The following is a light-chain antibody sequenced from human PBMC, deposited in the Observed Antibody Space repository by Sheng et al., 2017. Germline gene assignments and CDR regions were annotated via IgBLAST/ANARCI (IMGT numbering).Light chain of an antibody. V-gene: IGLV3-1*01. CDR3: QAWDSRFVV. CDR2: QDK. Sequence: SYKLTQPPSVSVSPGQTAKITCSGHKLGDKDACWYQQKPGQSPVLIIFQDKERPSGIPARFSGSNSGNTATLTISETQAMDEADYFCQAWDSRFVVFGGGTKADRP. CDR1: KLGDKD. J-gene: IGLJ2*01.